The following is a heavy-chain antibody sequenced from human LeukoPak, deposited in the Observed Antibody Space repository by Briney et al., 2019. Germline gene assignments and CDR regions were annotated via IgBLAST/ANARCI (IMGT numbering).Heavy chain of an antibody. D-gene: IGHD5-18*01. CDR2: IYYSGST. CDR1: GGSISSYY. Sequence: SETLSPTCTVSGGSISSYYWSWIRQPPGKGLEWIGYIYYSGSTNYNPSLKSRVTISVDTSKNQFSLKLSSVTAADTAVYYCARDNSYGVDYWGQGTLVTVSS. V-gene: IGHV4-59*01. J-gene: IGHJ4*02. CDR3: ARDNSYGVDY.